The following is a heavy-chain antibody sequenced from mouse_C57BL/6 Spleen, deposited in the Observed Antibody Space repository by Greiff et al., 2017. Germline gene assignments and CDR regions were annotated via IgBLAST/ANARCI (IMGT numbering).Heavy chain of an antibody. CDR3: AREGYYGRSNGY. Sequence: QVQLQQPGAELVKPGASVKMSCKASGYPFTSYWITWVKQRPGQGLEWIGDIYPGSGSTNYNEKFKSKATLTVDTSSSTSYMQRSSLTSEASAVYYCAREGYYGRSNGYWGQGTTLTVSS. J-gene: IGHJ2*01. CDR1: GYPFTSYW. V-gene: IGHV1-55*01. CDR2: IYPGSGST. D-gene: IGHD1-1*01.